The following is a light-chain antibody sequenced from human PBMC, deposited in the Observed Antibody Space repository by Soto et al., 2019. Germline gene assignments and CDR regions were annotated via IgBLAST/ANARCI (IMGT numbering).Light chain of an antibody. V-gene: IGLV2-8*01. CDR3: SSYAGRNNVV. J-gene: IGLJ2*01. CDR1: SSDIGTYKY. CDR2: EVS. Sequence: QAVVTQPPSASGSPGQSVTISCTGTSSDIGTYKYVSWYQHHPGKAPKLMIYEVSKRPSGVPDRFSGSKSGNTASLTVSGLLTEDEADYYCSSYAGRNNVVLGGGTKLTVL.